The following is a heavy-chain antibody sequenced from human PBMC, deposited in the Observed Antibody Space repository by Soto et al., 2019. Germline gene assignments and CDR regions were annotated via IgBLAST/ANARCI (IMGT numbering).Heavy chain of an antibody. V-gene: IGHV5-51*01. CDR3: AGSLWFGEYYYGMDV. D-gene: IGHD3-10*01. CDR1: GYSFTSYW. Sequence: GESLKISCTGSGYSFTSYWIGWVRQRPGKGLEWMGIIYPGDSDTRYSPSFQGQVTISADKSISPAYLQWSSLKASDTAMYYCAGSLWFGEYYYGMDVWGQGTTVTVSS. J-gene: IGHJ6*02. CDR2: IYPGDSDT.